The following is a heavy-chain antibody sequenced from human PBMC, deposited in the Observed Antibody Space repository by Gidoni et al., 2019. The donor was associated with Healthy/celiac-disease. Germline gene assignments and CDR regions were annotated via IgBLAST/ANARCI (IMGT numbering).Heavy chain of an antibody. CDR3: AREGIAVAGYYFDY. CDR2: IWSDGSNK. V-gene: IGHV3-33*01. Sequence: SSYGMHWVRQAPGKGLEWVAVIWSDGSNKYYADSVKGRFTISRDNSKNTLYLQMNSLRAEYTSVYYCAREGIAVAGYYFDYWGQGTLVTVSS. J-gene: IGHJ4*02. D-gene: IGHD6-19*01. CDR1: SSYG.